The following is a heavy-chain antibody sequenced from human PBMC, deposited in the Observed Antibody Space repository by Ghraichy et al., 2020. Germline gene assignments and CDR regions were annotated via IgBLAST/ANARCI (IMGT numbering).Heavy chain of an antibody. J-gene: IGHJ4*02. CDR2: INPSGGGT. CDR1: GYTLTRFY. CDR3: ATYGSGRESYFDY. Sequence: ASVKVSCKASGYTLTRFYMHWVRQAPGQGLEWMGVINPSGGGTTYAQKFQGRVTMTRDTSTSTVYMELSSLRSEDTAVYYCATYGSGRESYFDYLGQGTLVSFSS. D-gene: IGHD3-10*01. V-gene: IGHV1-46*01.